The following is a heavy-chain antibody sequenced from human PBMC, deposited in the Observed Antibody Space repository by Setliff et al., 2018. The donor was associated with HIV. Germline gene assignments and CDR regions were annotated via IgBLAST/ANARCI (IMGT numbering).Heavy chain of an antibody. CDR3: GRVPICAHSWCYVYYYHYYGMDV. D-gene: IGHD3-16*01. CDR1: GYSFTSHH. V-gene: IGHV1-46*01. Sequence: GASVKVSCKTSGYSFTSHHMHWVRLVSGQGLQWMGMINPSDDSRRYAQRFHGRVTMTRDTSTSTVYMELSSLRSEDTAVYYCGRVPICAHSWCYVYYYHYYGMDVWGQGATVTVSS. CDR2: INPSDDSR. J-gene: IGHJ6*02.